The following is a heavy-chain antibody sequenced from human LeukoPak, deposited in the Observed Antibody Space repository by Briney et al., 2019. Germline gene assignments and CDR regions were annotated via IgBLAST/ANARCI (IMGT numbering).Heavy chain of an antibody. Sequence: QSGGSLTLSCAASGLTLRDAAMAWVRQTPGKGLERVSLISISGANTYSGDYVKGRFTMSRDNSKNTLYLQMNNLKGEDTAEYCCAKDLELAGWGQGSLVTASS. V-gene: IGHV3-23*01. CDR1: GLTLRDAA. CDR2: ISISGANT. CDR3: AKDLELAG. J-gene: IGHJ4*02. D-gene: IGHD1-26*01.